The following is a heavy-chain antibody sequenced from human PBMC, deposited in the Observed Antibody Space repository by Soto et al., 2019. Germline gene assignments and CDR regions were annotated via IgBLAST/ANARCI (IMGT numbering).Heavy chain of an antibody. Sequence: GGSLRLSCAASGFSFSSHAMHWARQAPGKGLEWVALISYDGSNRQHANSVKGRFTISRDNSRNTLYLQMDSLTTEDTAMYYCVGEVGVRSFDNWGQGTMVTVSS. CDR2: ISYDGSNR. D-gene: IGHD2-15*01. CDR3: VGEVGVRSFDN. CDR1: GFSFSSHA. J-gene: IGHJ4*02. V-gene: IGHV3-30-3*01.